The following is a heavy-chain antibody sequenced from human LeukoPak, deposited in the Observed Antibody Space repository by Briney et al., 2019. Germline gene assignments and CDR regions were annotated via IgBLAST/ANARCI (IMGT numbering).Heavy chain of an antibody. CDR2: IYPGGDT. CDR1: GFNFSSYS. J-gene: IGHJ4*02. Sequence: PGGSPRLSCAASGFNFSSYSMNWVRQAPGKGLEWVSVIYPGGDTYHADSVKGRFTISRDNFKATLYLQMNSLRAEDTAVYYCAISPNPYYFDLWGRGTLVTVSS. CDR3: AISPNPYYFDL. V-gene: IGHV3-53*01.